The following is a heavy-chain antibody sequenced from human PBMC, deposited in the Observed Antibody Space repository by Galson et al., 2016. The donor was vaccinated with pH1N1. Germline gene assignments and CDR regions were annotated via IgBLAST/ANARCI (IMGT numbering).Heavy chain of an antibody. CDR1: GFTSSIYW. CDR3: AKHAGKFDC. V-gene: IGHV3-7*01. CDR2: IKTDGSEK. D-gene: IGHD2-2*01. Sequence: SLRLSCAASGFTSSIYWMSWVRQAPGKGLEWVASIKTDGSEKNYVDSVKGRFTISRDNAKNSLYLQMNNLRSDDTAVYHCAKHAGKFDCWGQGTLVTVSS. J-gene: IGHJ4*02.